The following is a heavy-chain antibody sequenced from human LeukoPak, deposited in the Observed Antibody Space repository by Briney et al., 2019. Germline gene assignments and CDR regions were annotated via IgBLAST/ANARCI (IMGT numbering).Heavy chain of an antibody. CDR2: ISSSSSYI. V-gene: IGHV3-21*01. CDR3: ARAAHRGFSLDY. Sequence: GGSLRLSCAASGFTFISYSMNWVRQAPGKGLEWVSYISSSSSYIYYADSVKGRFTISRDNAKNSLYLQMNSLRAEDTAVYYCARAAHRGFSLDYWGQGTLVTVSS. J-gene: IGHJ4*02. CDR1: GFTFISYS. D-gene: IGHD3-10*01.